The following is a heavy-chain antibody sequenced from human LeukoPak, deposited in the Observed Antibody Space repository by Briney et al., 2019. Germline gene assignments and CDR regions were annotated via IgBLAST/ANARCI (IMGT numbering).Heavy chain of an antibody. J-gene: IGHJ4*02. CDR3: ARAHYDYVWGSYRQYFDY. Sequence: SETLSLTCTVSGGSISSSSYYWGWIRQPPGKGLEWIGSIYYSGSTYYNPSLKSRVTISVDTSKNQFSLKLSSVTAADTAVYYCARAHYDYVWGSYRQYFDYWGQGTLVTVSS. CDR2: IYYSGST. D-gene: IGHD3-16*02. V-gene: IGHV4-39*07. CDR1: GGSISSSSYY.